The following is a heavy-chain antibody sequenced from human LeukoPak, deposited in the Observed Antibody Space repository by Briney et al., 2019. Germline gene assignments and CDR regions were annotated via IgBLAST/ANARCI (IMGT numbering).Heavy chain of an antibody. CDR1: GFTFSSYR. D-gene: IGHD3-10*01. CDR2: IKQDGSEK. CDR3: ARGDYGSGSIYYYYYMDV. Sequence: GGSLRLSCAASGFTFSSYRMSWVRQAPGKGLEWVANIKQDGSEKYYVDSVKGRFTISRDNAKNSLYLQMNSLRAEDTAVYYCARGDYGSGSIYYYYYMDVWGKGTTVTVSS. V-gene: IGHV3-7*01. J-gene: IGHJ6*03.